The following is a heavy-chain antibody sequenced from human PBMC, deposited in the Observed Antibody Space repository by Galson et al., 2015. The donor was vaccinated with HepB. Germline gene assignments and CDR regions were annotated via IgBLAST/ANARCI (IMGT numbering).Heavy chain of an antibody. Sequence: SLRLSCAVSGFTFSSYGMHWVRQAPGKGLEWVAVTSYDGSSKYYADSVKGRFTISRDNSMNTLYLQMNSLRVEDTAVYYCAQGAGFDPGDYGGSGYYSLPSDYWGQGTLVTVSS. J-gene: IGHJ4*02. V-gene: IGHV3-30*18. CDR2: TSYDGSSK. CDR3: AQGAGFDPGDYGGSGYYSLPSDY. CDR1: GFTFSSYG. D-gene: IGHD3-22*01.